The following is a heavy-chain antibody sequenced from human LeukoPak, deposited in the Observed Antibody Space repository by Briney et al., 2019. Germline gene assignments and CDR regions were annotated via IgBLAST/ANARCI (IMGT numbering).Heavy chain of an antibody. Sequence: SETLSLTCTVSGGSISPYYWSWIRQPPGRGLEWVGFISYTGSTNYNPSLKSRVTISVDTSKNQFSLKLSSVTAADTAVYYCARRRYYGSGSYSPHYYYGMDVWGQGTTVTVSS. CDR3: ARRRYYGSGSYSPHYYYGMDV. CDR2: ISYTGST. CDR1: GGSISPYY. D-gene: IGHD3-10*01. J-gene: IGHJ6*02. V-gene: IGHV4-59*08.